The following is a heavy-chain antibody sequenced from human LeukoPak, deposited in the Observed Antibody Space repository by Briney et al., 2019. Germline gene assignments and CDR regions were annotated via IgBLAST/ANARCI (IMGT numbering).Heavy chain of an antibody. CDR2: ISAYNGNT. CDR3: ARDDQLEPLIYYFDY. Sequence: ASVKVSCKASGYTFTSYGISWGRQAPGQGLEWMGWISAYNGNTNYAQKLQGRVTMTTDTSTSTAYMELRSLRSDDTAVYYCARDDQLEPLIYYFDYWGQGTLVTVSS. D-gene: IGHD1-1*01. CDR1: GYTFTSYG. V-gene: IGHV1-18*01. J-gene: IGHJ4*02.